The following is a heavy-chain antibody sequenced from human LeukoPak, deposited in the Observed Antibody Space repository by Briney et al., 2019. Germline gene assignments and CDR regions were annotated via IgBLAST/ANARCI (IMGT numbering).Heavy chain of an antibody. V-gene: IGHV3-15*07. CDR2: IRSKIDGGAT. J-gene: IGHJ4*02. D-gene: IGHD2-21*01. CDR1: GFNVNNAW. CDR3: YTSITDY. Sequence: GGSLRLSCAASGFNVNNAWMSWDRQAPGKGLEWVGRIRSKIDGGATDYAAPVKGRFTISRDDSKNTLYLQINSLKIEDTAMYYCYTSITDYWGQGTLVTVSS.